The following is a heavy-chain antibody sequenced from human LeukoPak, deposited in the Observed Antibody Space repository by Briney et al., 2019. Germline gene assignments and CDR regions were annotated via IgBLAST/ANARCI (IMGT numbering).Heavy chain of an antibody. J-gene: IGHJ4*02. V-gene: IGHV3-23*01. CDR1: GFAFSSYA. CDR2: ISGGGGST. CDR3: AKDAGYDSSGEVDY. D-gene: IGHD3-22*01. Sequence: GGSLRLSCAASGFAFSSYAMSWVRQAPGKGLEWVSAISGGGGSTYYADSVKGRFTISRDNSKNTLYLQMNSLRAEDTAVYYCAKDAGYDSSGEVDYWGQGTLVTVSS.